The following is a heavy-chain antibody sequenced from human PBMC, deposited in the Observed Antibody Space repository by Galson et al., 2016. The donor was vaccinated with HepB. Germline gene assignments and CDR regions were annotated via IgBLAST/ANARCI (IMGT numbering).Heavy chain of an antibody. V-gene: IGHV4-59*01. CDR3: ARARVDFSGSRPLFYFDF. CDR1: GGSISSYY. D-gene: IGHD2-15*01. CDR2: IYYTGST. J-gene: IGHJ4*02. Sequence: SETLSLTCTVSGGSISSYYWSWIRQPPGKGLAWFGYIYYTGSTNYNPSLRSRVTISVDTSKNQFSLRLSSVTAADPAVYYCARARVDFSGSRPLFYFDFLGQGTLVTGSS.